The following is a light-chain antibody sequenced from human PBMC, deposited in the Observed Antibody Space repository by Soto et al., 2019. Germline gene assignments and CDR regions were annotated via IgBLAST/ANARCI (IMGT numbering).Light chain of an antibody. CDR3: QQYGNSPPYT. J-gene: IGKJ2*01. CDR2: GAS. CDR1: QSVTSSY. Sequence: EIVLMQSPGTLSLSPGERATLSCRASQSVTSSYLAWYQQKPGQAPRLLIYGASTRATGIPDRFIGSGSGTDFTLTISRLEPEDFAVYYCQQYGNSPPYTFGQGTKLEIK. V-gene: IGKV3-20*01.